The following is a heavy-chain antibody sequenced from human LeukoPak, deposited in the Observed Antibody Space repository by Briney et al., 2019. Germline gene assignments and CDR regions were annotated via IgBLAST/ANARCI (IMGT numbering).Heavy chain of an antibody. Sequence: ASVKVSCKASGYTFTTHGIAWVRQAPGQGLEWMRWISAHNGNTNYAQSLQGRVTMTTDTSTNTAYMELRSLRSDDTAVYYCARDGYFDLWGRGTLVTVSS. CDR1: GYTFTTHG. CDR3: ARDGYFDL. CDR2: ISAHNGNT. V-gene: IGHV1-18*01. J-gene: IGHJ2*01.